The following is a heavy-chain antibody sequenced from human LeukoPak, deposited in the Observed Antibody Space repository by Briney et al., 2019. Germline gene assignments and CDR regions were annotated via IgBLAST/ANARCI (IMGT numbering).Heavy chain of an antibody. D-gene: IGHD2-2*01. Sequence: ASVKVSCKTSGYTFTDYNLHWVRQAPGQRLEWMGIIKPSGGDTSYAQTLQGRVFMTRDTSTSTVYMELSSLKSEDTAVYYCARGAIVVVPAASAAGDYYMDVWGKGTTVTISS. CDR3: ARGAIVVVPAASAAGDYYMDV. J-gene: IGHJ6*03. CDR2: IKPSGGDT. CDR1: GYTFTDYN. V-gene: IGHV1-46*01.